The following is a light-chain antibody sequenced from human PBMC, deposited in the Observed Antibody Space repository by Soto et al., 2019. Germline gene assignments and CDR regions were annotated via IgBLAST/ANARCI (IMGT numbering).Light chain of an antibody. CDR1: QTVSSDY. CDR2: GVS. J-gene: IGKJ1*01. V-gene: IGKV3-20*01. Sequence: EIVLTQSPATLSLSPGDRVTLSCRASQTVSSDYLAWYQQKPGQAPRLLIYGVSTRATGFPDRFSGSGSGTDFTLTISRLEPEDFAMYYCQQYDSSRTFGQGTKVDIK. CDR3: QQYDSSRT.